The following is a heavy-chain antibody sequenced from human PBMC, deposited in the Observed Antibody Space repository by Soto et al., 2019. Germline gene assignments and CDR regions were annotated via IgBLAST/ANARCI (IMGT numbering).Heavy chain of an antibody. CDR1: GFTVGNNY. D-gene: IGHD3-10*01. Sequence: EVQLVESGGGLIQPGGSLKLSCAASGFTVGNNYMSLVRQAPGKGLEWVSLIYSTGTTKYADSVKGRFTVSRDNAKDTLYLQMNSLRAEDTAVYYCAKDGRGSGSHYNGVGYWGQGTLVTVSS. CDR2: IYSTGTT. CDR3: AKDGRGSGSHYNGVGY. V-gene: IGHV3-53*01. J-gene: IGHJ4*02.